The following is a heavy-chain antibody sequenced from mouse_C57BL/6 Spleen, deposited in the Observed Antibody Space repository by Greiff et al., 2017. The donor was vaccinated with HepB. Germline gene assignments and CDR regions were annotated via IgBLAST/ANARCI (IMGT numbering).Heavy chain of an antibody. CDR1: GYAFSSSW. V-gene: IGHV1-82*01. J-gene: IGHJ2*01. CDR3: ARELPDY. D-gene: IGHD2-12*01. Sequence: VQRVESGPELVKPGASVKISCKASGYAFSSSWMNWVKQRPGKGLEWIGRIYPGDGDTNYNGKFKGKATLTADKSSSTAYMQLSSLTSEDSAVYFCARELPDYWGQGTTLTVSS. CDR2: IYPGDGDT.